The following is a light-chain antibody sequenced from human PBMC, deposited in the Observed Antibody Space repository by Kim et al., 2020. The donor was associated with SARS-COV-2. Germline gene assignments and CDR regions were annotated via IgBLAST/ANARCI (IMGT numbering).Light chain of an antibody. J-gene: IGLJ1*01. CDR1: SLRSYY. CDR3: NSRDSSGNHLYV. V-gene: IGLV3-19*01. CDR2: GKN. Sequence: SSELTQDPAVSVALGQTVRITCQGDSLRSYYASWYQQKPGQAPVLVIYGKNNRPSGILDRFSGSSSGNTASLTITGAQAEDEADYYCNSRDSSGNHLYVF.